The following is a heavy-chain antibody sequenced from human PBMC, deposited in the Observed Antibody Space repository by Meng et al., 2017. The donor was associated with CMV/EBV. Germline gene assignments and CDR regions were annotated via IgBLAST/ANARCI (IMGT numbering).Heavy chain of an antibody. CDR3: AREGCSSTSWGVCAFDI. CDR2: INPSGGST. V-gene: IGHV1-46*01. CDR1: GYTFTSYY. D-gene: IGHD2-2*01. Sequence: ASVKVSCKASGYTFTSYYMHWVRQAPGQGLEWMGIINPSGGSTSYAQKFQGRVTMTRDTSTSTVYMELSSLRSEDTAVYYCAREGCSSTSWGVCAFDIWGQGTMVTVSS. J-gene: IGHJ3*02.